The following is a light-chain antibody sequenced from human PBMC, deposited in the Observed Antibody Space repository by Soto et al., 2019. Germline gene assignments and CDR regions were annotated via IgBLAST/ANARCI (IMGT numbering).Light chain of an antibody. CDR3: QQYSSVPV. Sequence: DIQMTQSPTSQSASVGDRVTITCRASQDIRNFVAWYQQKPGKAPKLLIYAASTLQSGVPSRFSGSGSGTDFTLTINSLQPEDVATYSCQQYSSVPVFGPGTKVEIK. CDR2: AAS. J-gene: IGKJ3*01. V-gene: IGKV1-27*01. CDR1: QDIRNF.